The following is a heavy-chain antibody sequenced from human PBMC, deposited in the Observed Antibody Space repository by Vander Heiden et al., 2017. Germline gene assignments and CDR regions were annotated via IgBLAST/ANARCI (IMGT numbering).Heavy chain of an antibody. V-gene: IGHV3-7*01. J-gene: IGHJ6*02. CDR2: IKLDGSEQ. D-gene: IGHD1-26*01. Sequence: EVQLVESGGGLVEPGGSLRLSCAASGVIFSYYWMAWVRQAPGKGLEWVANIKLDGSEQDYVDSVKGRFTIARDNAKNSLYLQMNSLGVEDTAVYYCARDRVGGNPRSGMDVWGQGTTVTVSS. CDR1: GVIFSYYW. CDR3: ARDRVGGNPRSGMDV.